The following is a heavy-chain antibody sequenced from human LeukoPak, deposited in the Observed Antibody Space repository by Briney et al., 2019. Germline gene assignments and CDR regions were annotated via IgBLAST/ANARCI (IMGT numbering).Heavy chain of an antibody. D-gene: IGHD3-22*01. CDR2: IYYSGST. Sequence: SETLSFTCTVSGGSISSSSYYWGWIRQPPGKGLEWIGSIYYSGSTYYNPSLKSRVTISVDTSKNQFSLKLSSVTAADTAVYYCARDLRYYYDSSGPQGTSYFDYWGQGTLVTVSS. CDR1: GGSISSSSYY. J-gene: IGHJ4*02. V-gene: IGHV4-39*07. CDR3: ARDLRYYYDSSGPQGTSYFDY.